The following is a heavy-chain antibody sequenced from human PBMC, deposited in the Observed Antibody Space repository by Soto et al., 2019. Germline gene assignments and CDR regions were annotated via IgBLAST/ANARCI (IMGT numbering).Heavy chain of an antibody. Sequence: PSETLSLTCTVSGGSISSGDYYWSWIRQPPGKGLEWIGYIYYSGSTYYNPSLKSRVTISVDTSKNQFSLKLSSVTAADTAVYYCARARGGIAVAGNFDYWGQGALVTVSS. CDR1: GGSISSGDYY. CDR3: ARARGGIAVAGNFDY. J-gene: IGHJ4*02. CDR2: IYYSGST. V-gene: IGHV4-30-4*01. D-gene: IGHD6-19*01.